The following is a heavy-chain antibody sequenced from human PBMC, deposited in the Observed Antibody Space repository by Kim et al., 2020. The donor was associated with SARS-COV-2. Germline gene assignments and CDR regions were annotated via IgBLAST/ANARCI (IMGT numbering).Heavy chain of an antibody. V-gene: IGHV1-2*06. CDR3: ARDPLKRMGSHCSSTSCYHGNNWFDP. Sequence: ASVKVSCKASGYTFTGYYMHWVRQAPGQGLEWMGRINPNSGGTNYAQKFQGRVTMTRDTSISTAYMELSRLRSDDTAVYYCARDPLKRMGSHCSSTSCYHGNNWFDPWGQGTLVTVSS. D-gene: IGHD2-2*01. J-gene: IGHJ5*02. CDR2: INPNSGGT. CDR1: GYTFTGYY.